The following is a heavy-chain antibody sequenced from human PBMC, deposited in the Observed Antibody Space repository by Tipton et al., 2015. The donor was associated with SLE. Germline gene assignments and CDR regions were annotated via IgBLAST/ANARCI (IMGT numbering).Heavy chain of an antibody. D-gene: IGHD2-15*01. Sequence: SLRLSCAASGFTFSIYSMNWVRQAPGKGLEWVSSISSRSSYIYYADSMKGRFTISRDNAKNSLYLQMNSLRAEDTAMYYCARRVANDAFHIWGQGTMVTVA. CDR2: ISSRSSYI. CDR1: GFTFSIYS. CDR3: ARRVANDAFHI. J-gene: IGHJ3*02. V-gene: IGHV3-21*04.